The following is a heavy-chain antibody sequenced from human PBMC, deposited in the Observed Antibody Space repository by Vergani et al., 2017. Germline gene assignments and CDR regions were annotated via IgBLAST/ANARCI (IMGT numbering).Heavy chain of an antibody. J-gene: IGHJ1*01. CDR1: GGSISSGSYY. CDR3: AGGSDYYDSSGYYYAPYFQH. CDR2: VYTSGRT. Sequence: QVQLQESGPGLVKPSQTLSLTCTVSGGSISSGSYYGSWIRQPAGKGREWIWGVYTSGRTNYNPSAKSRVTISVDTSKNQFSLKLSSLTAADTAVSYCAGGSDYYDSSGYYYAPYFQHWGQGTLVTVSS. V-gene: IGHV4-61*02. D-gene: IGHD3-22*01.